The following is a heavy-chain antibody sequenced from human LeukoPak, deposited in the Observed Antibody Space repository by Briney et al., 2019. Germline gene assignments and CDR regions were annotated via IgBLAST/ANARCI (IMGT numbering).Heavy chain of an antibody. V-gene: IGHV3-21*01. D-gene: IGHD3-10*01. Sequence: GGSLRLSCAASGFTTYTLHWVRQAPGKGLQWVSSISSNSRNIYYTDSVKGRFTISRDNAKSSLYLQMNSLRVEDTAVYYCAGSTFYYGSGRSPEPPDYWGQGTLVTVSS. CDR3: AGSTFYYGSGRSPEPPDY. CDR2: ISSNSRNI. J-gene: IGHJ4*02. CDR1: GFTTYT.